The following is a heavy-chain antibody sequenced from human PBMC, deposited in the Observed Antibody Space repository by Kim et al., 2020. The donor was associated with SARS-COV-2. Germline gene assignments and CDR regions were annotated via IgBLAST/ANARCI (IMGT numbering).Heavy chain of an antibody. Sequence: YADQVKGRLTISGDNSKNTLYLQLSSLRAENTAVYYCVKGQFGDTQTFDYWGQGTLVTVSS. J-gene: IGHJ4*02. V-gene: IGHV3-64D*09. CDR3: VKGQFGDTQTFDY. D-gene: IGHD3-3*01.